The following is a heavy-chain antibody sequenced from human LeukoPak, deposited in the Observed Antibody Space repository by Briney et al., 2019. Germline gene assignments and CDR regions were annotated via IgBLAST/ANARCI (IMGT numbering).Heavy chain of an antibody. CDR3: ARDWPRRLRFLEWLFYGMDV. V-gene: IGHV1-46*01. Sequence: GASVKVSCKASGYTFTGYYMHWVRQAPGQGLEWMGIINPSGGSTSYAQKFQGRVTMTRDTSTSTVYMELSSLRSEDTAVYYCARDWPRRLRFLEWLFYGMDVWGQGTTVTVSS. D-gene: IGHD3-3*01. J-gene: IGHJ6*02. CDR2: INPSGGST. CDR1: GYTFTGYY.